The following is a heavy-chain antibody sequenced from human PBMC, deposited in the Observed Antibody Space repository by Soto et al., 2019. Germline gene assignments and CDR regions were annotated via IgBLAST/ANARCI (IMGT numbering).Heavy chain of an antibody. CDR1: GGSISSGGYY. Sequence: QVQLHESGQGLVKPSQTLSLTCTVSGGSISSGGYYWSWIRQHPGKGLEWIGYIYYSGSTYYNPSLTSRVTISGDSSMNQFSLKLSSVPAAATAGYYFARGRSNSDYVCGWFDPWGQGTLVTVSS. V-gene: IGHV4-31*03. D-gene: IGHD3-16*01. CDR3: ARGRSNSDYVCGWFDP. J-gene: IGHJ5*02. CDR2: IYYSGST.